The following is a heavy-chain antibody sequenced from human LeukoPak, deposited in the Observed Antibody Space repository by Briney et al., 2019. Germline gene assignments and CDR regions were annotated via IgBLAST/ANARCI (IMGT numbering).Heavy chain of an antibody. V-gene: IGHV4-39*01. CDR3: ASPSLGGIAAAGTFDY. J-gene: IGHJ4*02. CDR1: GGSISSSSYY. D-gene: IGHD6-13*01. Sequence: SETLSLTCTVSGGSISSSSYYWGWIRQPPGKGLEWIGSIYYSGSTYYNPSLKSRVTISVDTSKNQFSLKLSSVTAADTAVYYCASPSLGGIAAAGTFDYWGQGTLVTVSS. CDR2: IYYSGST.